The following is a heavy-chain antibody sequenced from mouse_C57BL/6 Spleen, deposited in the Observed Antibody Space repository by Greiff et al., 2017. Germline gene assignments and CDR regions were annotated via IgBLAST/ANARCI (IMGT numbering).Heavy chain of an antibody. Sequence: QVQLQQPGAELVKPGASVKLSCKASGYTFTSYWMHWVKQRPGRGLEWSGRIDPNSGGTKYNEKFKSKATLTVDTPSSTAYMQLSSLTSEDSAVYYCAIGGGYYGNYGDYWGQGTTLTVSS. V-gene: IGHV1-72*01. CDR1: GYTFTSYW. J-gene: IGHJ2*01. D-gene: IGHD2-1*01. CDR2: IDPNSGGT. CDR3: AIGGGYYGNYGDY.